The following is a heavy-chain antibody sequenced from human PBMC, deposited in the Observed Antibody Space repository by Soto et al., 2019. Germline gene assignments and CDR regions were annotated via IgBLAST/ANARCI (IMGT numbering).Heavy chain of an antibody. V-gene: IGHV3-23*01. D-gene: IGHD4-17*01. Sequence: EVQLLESGGGLVQPGGSLRLSCGASGFSFSSFAMTWVRQAPGKGLEWVSSIGGSGVITYYADSVKGRFTISRDNSRNTPFLHMNSLRADDTAVYHCAKDPNGDYVGAFDSWGQGTLVTVSS. J-gene: IGHJ4*02. CDR1: GFSFSSFA. CDR3: AKDPNGDYVGAFDS. CDR2: IGGSGVIT.